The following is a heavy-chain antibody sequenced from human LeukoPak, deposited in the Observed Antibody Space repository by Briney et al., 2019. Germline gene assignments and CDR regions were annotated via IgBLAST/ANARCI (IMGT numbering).Heavy chain of an antibody. CDR1: GFTLSSYA. CDR3: ARVSAAGHYYYYYYMDV. Sequence: GGSLRLSCAASGFTLSSYAMHWVRQAPGKGLEWVAVISYDGSNKYYADSVKGRFTISRDNSKNTLYLQMNSLRAEDTAVYYCARVSAAGHYYYYYYMDVWGKGTTVTVSS. V-gene: IGHV3-30*01. D-gene: IGHD6-13*01. J-gene: IGHJ6*03. CDR2: ISYDGSNK.